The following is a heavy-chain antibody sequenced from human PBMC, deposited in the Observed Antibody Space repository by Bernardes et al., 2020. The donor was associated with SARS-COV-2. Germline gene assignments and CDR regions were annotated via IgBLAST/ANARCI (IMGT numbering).Heavy chain of an antibody. CDR2: IWYDGSNK. CDR1: GFTFSSYG. CDR3: ARAVQEDWYFDL. Sequence: GSLRLSCAASGFTFSSYGMHWVRQAPGKGLEWVTVIWYDGSNKYYADSVKGRFTISRDNSKNTLYLQMNSLRAEDTAVYYCARAVQEDWYFDLWGRGTLVTVSS. J-gene: IGHJ2*01. V-gene: IGHV3-33*01.